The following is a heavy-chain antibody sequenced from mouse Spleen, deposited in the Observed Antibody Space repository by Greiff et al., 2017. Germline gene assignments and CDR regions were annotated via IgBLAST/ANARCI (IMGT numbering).Heavy chain of an antibody. CDR2: ISSGGSYT. V-gene: IGHV5-9-3*01. Sequence: EVHLVESGGGLVKPGGSLKLSCAASGFTFSSYAMSWVRQTPEKRLEWVATISSGGSYTYYPDSVKGRFTISRDNAKNTLYLQMSSLRSEDTAMYYCARQLPYYFDYWGQGTTLTVSS. CDR1: GFTFSSYA. J-gene: IGHJ2*01. D-gene: IGHD5-5*01. CDR3: ARQLPYYFDY.